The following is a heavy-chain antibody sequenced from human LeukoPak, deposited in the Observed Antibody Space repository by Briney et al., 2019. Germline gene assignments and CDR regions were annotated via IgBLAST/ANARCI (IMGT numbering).Heavy chain of an antibody. Sequence: SETLSLTCTGSGGSISSYYWSWIRQPPGKGLEWIGYIYYSGSTNYNPSLKSRVTISVDTSKNQFSLKLSSVTAADTAVYYCARESAYYSSPDYWGQGTLVTVSS. V-gene: IGHV4-59*01. CDR2: IYYSGST. J-gene: IGHJ4*02. CDR3: ARESAYYSSPDY. CDR1: GGSISSYY. D-gene: IGHD6-13*01.